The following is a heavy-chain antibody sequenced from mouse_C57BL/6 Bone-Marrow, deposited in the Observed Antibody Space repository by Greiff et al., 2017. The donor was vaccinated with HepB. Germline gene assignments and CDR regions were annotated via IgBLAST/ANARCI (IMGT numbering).Heavy chain of an antibody. D-gene: IGHD2-12*01. J-gene: IGHJ3*01. Sequence: QVQLQQSGAELVRPGASVKLSCKASGYTFTDYYINWVKQRPGQGLEWIARIYPGSGNTYYNEKFKGKATLTAEKSSSTAYMQLSSLTSEDSAVYFCAREGVTGFAYWGQGTLVTVSA. CDR1: GYTFTDYY. CDR3: AREGVTGFAY. V-gene: IGHV1-76*01. CDR2: IYPGSGNT.